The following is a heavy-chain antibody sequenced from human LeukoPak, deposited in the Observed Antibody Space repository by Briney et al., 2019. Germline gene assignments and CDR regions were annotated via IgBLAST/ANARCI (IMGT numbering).Heavy chain of an antibody. CDR3: AREDTYGEYRPFDF. D-gene: IGHD5-18*01. Sequence: ASVKASCKTSGYSFIDYYIHWVRQAPGQGLEWMGRINPSSGVTKFSQELQDRVTLTRDTSLSTAYVELNSLTFDDTAIYYCAREDTYGEYRPFDFWGQGAPVTVSS. J-gene: IGHJ4*02. CDR1: GYSFIDYY. CDR2: INPSSGVT. V-gene: IGHV1-2*06.